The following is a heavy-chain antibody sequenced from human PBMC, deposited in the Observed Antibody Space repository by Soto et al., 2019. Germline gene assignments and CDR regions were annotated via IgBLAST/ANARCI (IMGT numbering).Heavy chain of an antibody. J-gene: IGHJ4*01. CDR1: GGGNLRDYR. CDR2: IIPKLGSA. CDR3: ARGGDGYTFGDAY. V-gene: IGHV1-69*13. D-gene: IGHD2-21*01. Sequence: SVKVSCKASGGGNLRDYRTTWVRRAPGQGLEWMGGIIPKLGSANYAQNFQGRVTVTADESTNTVYMELRSLRSDDTAVYYCARGGDGYTFGDAYWRHGTPVTVSS.